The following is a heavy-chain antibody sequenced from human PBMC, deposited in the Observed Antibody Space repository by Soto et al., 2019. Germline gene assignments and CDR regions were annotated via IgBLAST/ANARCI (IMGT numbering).Heavy chain of an antibody. CDR3: ARDISIPSARLERSFDY. D-gene: IGHD6-6*01. CDR2: INPNSGGT. Sequence: GASVKVSCKASGYTFTGYYMHWVRQAPGQGLEWMGWINPNSGGTNYAQKFQGRVTMTRDTSISTAYMELSRLRSDDTAVYYCARDISIPSARLERSFDYWGQGTLVTVSS. J-gene: IGHJ4*02. CDR1: GYTFTGYY. V-gene: IGHV1-2*02.